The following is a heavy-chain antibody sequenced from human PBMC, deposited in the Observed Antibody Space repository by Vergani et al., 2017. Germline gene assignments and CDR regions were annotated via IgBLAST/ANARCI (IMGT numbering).Heavy chain of an antibody. J-gene: IGHJ6*03. Sequence: QVQLQESGPGLVKPSQTLSLTCTVSGGSISSGSYYWSWIRQPAGKGLEWIGRIYTSGSTNYNPSLKSLVTISVDTSKNQFSLKLSSVTAADTAVYYCARDYYYYMDVWGKGTTVTVSS. CDR3: ARDYYYYMDV. CDR2: IYTSGST. CDR1: GGSISSGSYY. V-gene: IGHV4-61*02.